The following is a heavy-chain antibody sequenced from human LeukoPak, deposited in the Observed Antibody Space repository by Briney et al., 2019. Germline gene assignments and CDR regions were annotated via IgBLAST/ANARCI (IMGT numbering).Heavy chain of an antibody. CDR1: GFTFNNYA. CDR3: ASTERCSTTGHLDY. D-gene: IGHD2-2*01. CDR2: INHSGST. V-gene: IGHV4-34*01. Sequence: GSLRLSCAASGFTFNNYAMSWIRQPPRKGLEWIGEINHSGSTNYNPSLKSRVTISLDTSMKKFSLKLNSVTAADTAVYYCASTERCSTTGHLDYWGQGTLVTVSS. J-gene: IGHJ4*02.